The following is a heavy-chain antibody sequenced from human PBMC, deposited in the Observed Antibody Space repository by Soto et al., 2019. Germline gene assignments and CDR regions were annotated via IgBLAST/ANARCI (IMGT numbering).Heavy chain of an antibody. CDR2: IYYSGST. CDR1: GGSISSYY. Sequence: SETLSLTCTVSGGSISSYYWSWIRQPPLKGLEWIGYIYYSGSTNYNPSLKSRVTISVDTSKNQFSLKLSSVTAADTAVYYCARAYCSGGSCYPDAFDIWGQGTMVTVSS. D-gene: IGHD2-15*01. V-gene: IGHV4-59*01. J-gene: IGHJ3*02. CDR3: ARAYCSGGSCYPDAFDI.